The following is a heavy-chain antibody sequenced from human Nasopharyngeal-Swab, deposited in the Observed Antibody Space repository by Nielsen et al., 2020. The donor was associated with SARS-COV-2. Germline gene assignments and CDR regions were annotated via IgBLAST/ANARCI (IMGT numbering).Heavy chain of an antibody. CDR3: ARDTYYYDSSGYYSDY. Sequence: GESLKISCAASGFTFSDYYMSWIRQAPGKGLEWVSYASSSGSTIYYADSVKGRFTISRDNAKNSLYLQMNSLRAEDTAVYYCARDTYYYDSSGYYSDYWGQGTLVTVSS. CDR2: ASSSGSTI. CDR1: GFTFSDYY. V-gene: IGHV3-11*01. D-gene: IGHD3-22*01. J-gene: IGHJ4*02.